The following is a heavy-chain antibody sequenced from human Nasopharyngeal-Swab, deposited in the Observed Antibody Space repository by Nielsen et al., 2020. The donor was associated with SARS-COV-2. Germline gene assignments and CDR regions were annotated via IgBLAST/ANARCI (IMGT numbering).Heavy chain of an antibody. Sequence: SDTLSLTCAISGASVSSHSAGWNWIRQSPSRGLEWLGRTLYRSKWYNDYAESVKSRIAVNPDTSKNQFSLQLNSVTPEGTAVYYCARGRDFSFDSWGQGTLVTASS. CDR1: GASVSSHSAG. J-gene: IGHJ4*02. D-gene: IGHD3-3*01. CDR3: ARGRDFSFDS. V-gene: IGHV6-1*01. CDR2: TLYRSKWYN.